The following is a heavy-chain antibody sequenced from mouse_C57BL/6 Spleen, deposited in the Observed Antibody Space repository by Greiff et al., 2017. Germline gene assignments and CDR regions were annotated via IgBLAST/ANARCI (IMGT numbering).Heavy chain of an antibody. CDR2: SRNKANDYTT. J-gene: IGHJ4*01. CDR1: GFTFSDFY. Sequence: EVKVVESGGGLVQSGRSLRLSCATSGFTFSDFYMEWVRQAPGKGLEWIAASRNKANDYTTEYSASVKGRFIVSRDTSQSILSLQMNALRAEDTAIYYCARAYGSSLDYAMDYWGQGTSVTVSS. V-gene: IGHV7-1*01. CDR3: ARAYGSSLDYAMDY. D-gene: IGHD1-1*01.